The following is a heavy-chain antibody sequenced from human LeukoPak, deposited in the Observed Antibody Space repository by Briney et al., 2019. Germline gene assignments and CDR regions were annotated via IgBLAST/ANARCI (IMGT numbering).Heavy chain of an antibody. J-gene: IGHJ4*02. Sequence: GGSLRLSCTASGFTFSNYAMSWVRQAPGKGPEWVSAISGSGGSTYYADSVKGRFTISRDNSKNTLYLQMNSLKTEDTAVYYCTTALTPLWFGEFEGYWGQGTLVTVSS. CDR2: ISGSGGST. CDR1: GFTFSNYA. V-gene: IGHV3-23*01. CDR3: TTALTPLWFGEFEGY. D-gene: IGHD3-10*01.